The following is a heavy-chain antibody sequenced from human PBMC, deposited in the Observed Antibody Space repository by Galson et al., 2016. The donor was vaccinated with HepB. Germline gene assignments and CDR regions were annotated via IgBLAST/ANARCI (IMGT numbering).Heavy chain of an antibody. D-gene: IGHD2-15*01. V-gene: IGHV4-61*10. Sequence: SETLSLTCTVSGGPISSGGYFWTWIRQSAGKGLEWIGYIYYSGNTNYNPSLKSRVTISVDTSKNQFSLKLSSVTAADTAIYYCAGTILAYCNGGACYEFDPWGQGTLVTVSS. CDR2: IYYSGNT. J-gene: IGHJ5*02. CDR1: GGPISSGGYF. CDR3: AGTILAYCNGGACYEFDP.